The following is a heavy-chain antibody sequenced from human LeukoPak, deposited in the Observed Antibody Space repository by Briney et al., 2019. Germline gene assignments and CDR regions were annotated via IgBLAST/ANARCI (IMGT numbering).Heavy chain of an antibody. CDR2: IYHSGST. CDR3: ARHTYSGYEHFDY. CDR1: GGSISSGGYY. V-gene: IGHV4-30-2*05. Sequence: SETLSLTCTVSGGSISSGGYYWSWIRQPPGKGLEWIGYIYHSGSTYYNPSLKSRVTISVDTSKNQFSLKLSSVTAADTAVYYCARHTYSGYEHFDYWGQGTHVIVSS. D-gene: IGHD5-12*01. J-gene: IGHJ4*02.